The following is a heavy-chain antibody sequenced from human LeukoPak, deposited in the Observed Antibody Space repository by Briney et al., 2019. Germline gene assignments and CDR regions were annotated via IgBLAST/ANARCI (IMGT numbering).Heavy chain of an antibody. J-gene: IGHJ3*02. CDR1: GYSFTSYW. V-gene: IGHV5-51*01. CDR3: ARQDTVVKRAFDI. CDR2: IYPGDSDT. D-gene: IGHD4-23*01. Sequence: GASLQISCKGSGYSFTSYWIGWVRQMPGKGLEWMGIIYPGDSDTRYSPSFQGQVTISADKSISTAYLQWSSLKASDTAMYYCARQDTVVKRAFDIWGQGTMVTVSS.